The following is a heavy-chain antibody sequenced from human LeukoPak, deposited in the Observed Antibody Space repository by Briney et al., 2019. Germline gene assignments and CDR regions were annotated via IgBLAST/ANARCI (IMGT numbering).Heavy chain of an antibody. CDR3: AKEGAGSSSGQDDY. CDR1: GITFDKYG. V-gene: IGHV3-23*01. CDR2: ISGSGGST. D-gene: IGHD6-6*01. Sequence: PGGSLRLSCAASGITFDKYGMSWVRQAPGKGLEWVSAISGSGGSTYYADSVKGRFAISRDNSKNTLYLQMNSLRAEDTAVYYCAKEGAGSSSGQDDYWGQGTLVTVSS. J-gene: IGHJ4*02.